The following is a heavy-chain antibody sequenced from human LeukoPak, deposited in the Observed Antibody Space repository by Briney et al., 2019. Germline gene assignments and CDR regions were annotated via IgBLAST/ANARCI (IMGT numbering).Heavy chain of an antibody. CDR1: GYTFITYG. V-gene: IGHV1-18*01. CDR3: GRGPYCSGGTCYSQYFDY. J-gene: IGHJ4*02. Sequence: ASVKVSCKASGYTFITYGISWVRQAPGQGLEWMGWVSAYNGDTNYAQKLQGRVTMTTDTSTSTAYMELRNLRSDDTAVYHCGRGPYCSGGTCYSQYFDYWGQGTLVTVSS. CDR2: VSAYNGDT. D-gene: IGHD2-15*01.